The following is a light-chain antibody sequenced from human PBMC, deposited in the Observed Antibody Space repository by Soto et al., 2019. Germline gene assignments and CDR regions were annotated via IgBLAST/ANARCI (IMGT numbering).Light chain of an antibody. J-gene: IGKJ5*01. Sequence: EVVLTDSPGTLSVSPWEIATLSCGASQSVSSNLAWYQQNPGRAPRLLVYDASTRATVIPARFSGSGSGTEFTLTISSLQSEDFAVYHRQQYNDWPPITFGQETRLEIK. CDR1: QSVSSN. V-gene: IGKV3-15*01. CDR2: DAS. CDR3: QQYNDWPPIT.